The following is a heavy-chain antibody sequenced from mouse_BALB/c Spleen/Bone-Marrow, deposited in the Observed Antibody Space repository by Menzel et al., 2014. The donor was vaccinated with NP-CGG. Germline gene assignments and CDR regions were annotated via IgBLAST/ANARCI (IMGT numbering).Heavy chain of an antibody. V-gene: IGHV4-1*02. CDR2: INPDSSTI. Sequence: EVMLVESGGGLVHLGGSLKLSCAASGFDFSRYWMGWVRQAPGKGLEWIGEINPDSSTINYTPSLKDKFIISRDNAKNTLYLQMSKVRSEDTALYYCSRLGYYGGFAYWGQGTLVTVSA. CDR3: SRLGYYGGFAY. CDR1: GFDFSRYW. D-gene: IGHD2-3*01. J-gene: IGHJ3*01.